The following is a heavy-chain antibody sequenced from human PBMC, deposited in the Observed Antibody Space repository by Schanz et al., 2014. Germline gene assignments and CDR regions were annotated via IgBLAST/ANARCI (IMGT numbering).Heavy chain of an antibody. J-gene: IGHJ2*01. CDR3: ARDTTWRLDL. V-gene: IGHV4-59*12. CDR1: GGSIRSYF. Sequence: QVQLQESGPGLLKPSETLSLTCTVSGGSIRSYFWSWIRQPPGKGLEWIGYIYYSGSSDYNPSLKSRVTISQDTPKNHFALKLRSVTAADTAVYYCARDTTWRLDLWGRGTLVTVSS. D-gene: IGHD1-1*01. CDR2: IYYSGSS.